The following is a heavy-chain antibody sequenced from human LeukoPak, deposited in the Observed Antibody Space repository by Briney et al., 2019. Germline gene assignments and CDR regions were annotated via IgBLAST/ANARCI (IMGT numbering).Heavy chain of an antibody. Sequence: PGGSVRLSCAASGFTFSSYAMSWVRQAPGKGLEWVSAISGSGGSTYYADSVKGRFTISRDNSKNTLYLQMNSLRAEDTAVYYCAKGPAPIAVAGTDYWGQGTLVTVSS. CDR2: ISGSGGST. CDR3: AKGPAPIAVAGTDY. D-gene: IGHD6-19*01. CDR1: GFTFSSYA. J-gene: IGHJ4*02. V-gene: IGHV3-23*01.